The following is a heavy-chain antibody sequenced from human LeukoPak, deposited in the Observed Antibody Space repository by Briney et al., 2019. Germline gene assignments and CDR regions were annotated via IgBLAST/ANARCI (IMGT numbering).Heavy chain of an antibody. CDR1: EFSFISYW. D-gene: IGHD1-1*01. V-gene: IGHV3-7*01. CDR3: AGCAGNSCYFDY. Sequence: PGGSLRLSCAASEFSFISYWMSWVRQAPGKGLEWVANIKQDGSAKNYVDSVKGRFTISRDNAKNSLYLQLNSLRAEDTAVYYCAGCAGNSCYFDYWGQGTLVIVSS. CDR2: IKQDGSAK. J-gene: IGHJ4*02.